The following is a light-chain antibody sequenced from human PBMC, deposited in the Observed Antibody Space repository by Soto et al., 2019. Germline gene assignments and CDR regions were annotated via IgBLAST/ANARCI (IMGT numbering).Light chain of an antibody. CDR1: SGHSSYA. J-gene: IGLJ1*01. CDR3: HPWATGLHV. CDR2: LNSDGSH. V-gene: IGLV4-69*01. Sequence: QPVLTQSPAASASLGASVKLTCTLSSGHSSYAIPWHQQQPEKGPRYLMKLNSDGSHSKGDGIPDRFSGSSSGAALYLIISPLKSEHEPHYYRHPWATGLHVFGPGTKVTVL.